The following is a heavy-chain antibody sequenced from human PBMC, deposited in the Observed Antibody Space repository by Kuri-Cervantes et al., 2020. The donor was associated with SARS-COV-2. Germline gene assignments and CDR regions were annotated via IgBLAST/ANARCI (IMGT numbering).Heavy chain of an antibody. J-gene: IGHJ6*02. D-gene: IGHD2-21*02. V-gene: IGHV4-61*08. Sequence: SETLSLTCTVSGGSISSGDYYWSWIRQPPGKGLEWIGYIYYSGSTNYNPSLKSRVTISVDTSKNQFSLKLSSVTAADTAVYYCARDNLRRYVVVTAINYYYYGMDVWGQGTTVTVSS. CDR2: IYYSGST. CDR3: ARDNLRRYVVVTAINYYYYGMDV. CDR1: GGSISSGDYY.